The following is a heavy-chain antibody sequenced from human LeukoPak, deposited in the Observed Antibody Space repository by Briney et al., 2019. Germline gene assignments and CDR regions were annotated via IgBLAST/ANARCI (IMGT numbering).Heavy chain of an antibody. CDR2: INAGNGNT. CDR1: GYTFTSYA. D-gene: IGHD5-12*01. CDR3: ARDHNIVAPFDY. V-gene: IGHV1-3*01. J-gene: IGHJ4*02. Sequence: ASVKVSCKASGYTFTSYAMHWVRQAPGQRLEWMGWINAGNGNTKYSQKFQGRVAITRDTSASTAYMELSSLRSEDTAVYYCARDHNIVAPFDYWGQGTLVTVSS.